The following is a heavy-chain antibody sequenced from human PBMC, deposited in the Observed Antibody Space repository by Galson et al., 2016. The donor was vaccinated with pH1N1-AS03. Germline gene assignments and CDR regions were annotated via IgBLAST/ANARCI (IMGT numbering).Heavy chain of an antibody. J-gene: IGHJ4*02. CDR3: ARGPVSYANYWFPPPDY. CDR1: GFTFSSYA. D-gene: IGHD4/OR15-4a*01. Sequence: SLRLSCAVGGFTFSSYAMFWVRQAPGKGLEYVSAISGNGFSTYYANSVKDRFTVSRDNSKNTLYLQMGSLRVEDMAVYYCARGPVSYANYWFPPPDYWGQGTLVTVSP. V-gene: IGHV3-64*01. CDR2: ISGNGFST.